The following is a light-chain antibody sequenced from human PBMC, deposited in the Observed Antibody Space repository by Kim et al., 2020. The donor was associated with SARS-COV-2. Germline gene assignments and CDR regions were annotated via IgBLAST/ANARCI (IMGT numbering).Light chain of an antibody. V-gene: IGKV3-20*01. CDR3: QQYVSSLWT. Sequence: YPGERATLSCRASQSVSSSYLAWYQQKPGQAPRLLISGASSRATGIPDRFSGSGSGTDFTLTISRLEPEDFAVYYCQQYVSSLWTFGQGTKVDIK. CDR1: QSVSSSY. J-gene: IGKJ1*01. CDR2: GAS.